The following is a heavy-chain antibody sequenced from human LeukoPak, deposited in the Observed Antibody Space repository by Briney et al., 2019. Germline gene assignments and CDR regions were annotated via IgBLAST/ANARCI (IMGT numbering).Heavy chain of an antibody. J-gene: IGHJ2*01. CDR1: GGSISSGDYY. Sequence: PSETLSLTCTVSGGSISSGDYYWSWIRQPPGKGLEWIGYIYYSGSTYHNPSLKSRVTISVDTSKNQFSLKLSSVTAADTAVYYCARAGNGILTGYFQNWYFDLWGRGTLVTVSS. CDR3: ARAGNGILTGYFQNWYFDL. D-gene: IGHD3-9*01. V-gene: IGHV4-30-4*01. CDR2: IYYSGST.